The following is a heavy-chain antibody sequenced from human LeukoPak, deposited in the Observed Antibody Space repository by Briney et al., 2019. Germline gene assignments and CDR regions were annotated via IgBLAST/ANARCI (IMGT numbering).Heavy chain of an antibody. CDR2: ISGSGGST. CDR3: SKERPEEYYGSGSYFDY. CDR1: GFTFSNSA. J-gene: IGHJ4*02. D-gene: IGHD3-10*01. Sequence: GGSLRLSCAASGFTFSNSAMSWVRQAPGKGLEWVSTISGSGGSTFYADSVKGRFTISRDNSKHTVYLEMNSLRVEDTAMYYCSKERPEEYYGSGSYFDYWGQGTLVTVSS. V-gene: IGHV3-23*01.